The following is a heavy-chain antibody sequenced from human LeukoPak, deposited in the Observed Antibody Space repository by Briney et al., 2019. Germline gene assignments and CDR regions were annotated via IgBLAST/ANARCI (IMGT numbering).Heavy chain of an antibody. CDR2: IYSGGST. J-gene: IGHJ6*02. CDR3: ARDMGYSSSWSLYYGMDV. D-gene: IGHD6-13*01. Sequence: PGGSLRLSCAASGFTVSSNYMSWVRQAPGKGLEWVSAIYSGGSTYYADSVKGRFTISRDNSKNTLYLQMNSLRAEDTAVYYCARDMGYSSSWSLYYGMDVWGQGTTVTVSS. CDR1: GFTVSSNY. V-gene: IGHV3-53*01.